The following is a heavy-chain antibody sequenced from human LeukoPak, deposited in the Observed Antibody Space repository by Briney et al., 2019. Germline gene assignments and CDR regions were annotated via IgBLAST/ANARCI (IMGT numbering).Heavy chain of an antibody. CDR1: GFTFSSYG. D-gene: IGHD3-22*01. V-gene: IGHV3-30*02. J-gene: IGHJ4*02. CDR3: AKRPRDCDSSGSDSGYYFDY. Sequence: GGTLRLSCAASGFTFSSYGMHWVRQAPGKGLEWVAFIRYDGSNKYYADSVKGRFTISRDNSKNTLYLQMNSLRAEDTAVYYCAKRPRDCDSSGSDSGYYFDYWGQGTLVTVSS. CDR2: IRYDGSNK.